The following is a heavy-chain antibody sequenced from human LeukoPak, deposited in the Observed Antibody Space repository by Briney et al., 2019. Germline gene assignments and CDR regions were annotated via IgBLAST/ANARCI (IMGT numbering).Heavy chain of an antibody. CDR3: ARDRWGYSYGGY. D-gene: IGHD5-18*01. V-gene: IGHV4-61*02. CDR1: GGSISSGPYH. CDR2: IHASGST. J-gene: IGHJ4*02. Sequence: PSQTLSLTCTVSGGSISSGPYHWNWTRQPAGKGLEWLGRIHASGSTNYSPSLKSRVTISVDTSNNQFSLKLISVTAADTAVYYCARDRWGYSYGGYWGQGTLVTVSS.